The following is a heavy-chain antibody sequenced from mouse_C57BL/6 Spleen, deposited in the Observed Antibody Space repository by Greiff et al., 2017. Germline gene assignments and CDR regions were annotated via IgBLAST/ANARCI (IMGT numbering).Heavy chain of an antibody. CDR3: ARGGLTGTFDY. D-gene: IGHD4-1*01. J-gene: IGHJ2*01. CDR1: GYTFTSYW. Sequence: QVQLQQPGAELVRPGSSVKLSCKASGYTFTSYWMDWVKQRPGQGLERIGNIYPSDSETHYNQKFKDKATLTVDKSSSTAYMQLSSLTSEDSAVYYCARGGLTGTFDYWGQGTTLTVSS. CDR2: IYPSDSET. V-gene: IGHV1-61*01.